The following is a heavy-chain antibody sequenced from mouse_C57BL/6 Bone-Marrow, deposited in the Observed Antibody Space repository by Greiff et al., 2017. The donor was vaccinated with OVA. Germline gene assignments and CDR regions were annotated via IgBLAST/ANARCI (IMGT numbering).Heavy chain of an antibody. CDR3: ARGGGSSYWYFDV. V-gene: IGHV1-63*01. J-gene: IGHJ1*03. CDR2: IYPGGGYT. D-gene: IGHD1-1*01. Sequence: QVHVKQSGAELVRPGTSVKMSCKASGYTFTNYWIGWAKQRPGHGLEWIGDIYPGGGYTNYNEKFKGKATLTADKSSSTAYMQFSSLTSEDSAIYDGARGGGSSYWYFDVWGTGTTVTVSS. CDR1: GYTFTNYW.